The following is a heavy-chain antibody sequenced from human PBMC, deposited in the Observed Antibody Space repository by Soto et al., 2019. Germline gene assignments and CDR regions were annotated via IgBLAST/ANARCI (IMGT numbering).Heavy chain of an antibody. V-gene: IGHV3-48*03. CDR3: ARDVTYYDSSGYYADYYYYYYGMDV. Sequence: GGSLRLSCAASGFTFSSYAMNWVRQAPGKGLEWVSYISSSGSTIYYADSVKGRFTISRDNAKNSLYLQMNSLRAEDTAVYYCARDVTYYDSSGYYADYYYYYYGMDVWGQGTTVTVSS. CDR2: ISSSGSTI. CDR1: GFTFSSYA. J-gene: IGHJ6*02. D-gene: IGHD3-22*01.